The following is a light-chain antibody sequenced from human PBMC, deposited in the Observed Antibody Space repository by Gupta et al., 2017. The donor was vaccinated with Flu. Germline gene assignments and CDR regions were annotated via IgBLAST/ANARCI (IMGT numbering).Light chain of an antibody. J-gene: IGLJ1*01. Sequence: QSALTQPASVSGSPGQSITISCTGTSSDVGNYKLVSWYQQHPGKAPKVLIYEGSKWPSGVSNRFSGSKSGNTASLTISGLQGEDEADYYCCSYAGNSTYVFGTGTKVTVL. V-gene: IGLV2-23*01. CDR2: EGS. CDR3: CSYAGNSTYV. CDR1: SSDVGNYKL.